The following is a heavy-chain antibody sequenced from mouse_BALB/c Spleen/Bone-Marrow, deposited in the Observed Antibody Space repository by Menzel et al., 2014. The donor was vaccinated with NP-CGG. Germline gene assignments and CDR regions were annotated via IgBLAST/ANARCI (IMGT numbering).Heavy chain of an antibody. CDR3: VRGNYGNYVDYLDF. V-gene: IGHV5-6-3*01. D-gene: IGHD2-1*01. Sequence: EVKLQESGGGLVQPGGSLKLSCAASGFTFSSYGMSWVRQTPDKRLELVATINSNGGSTYYPDSVKGRFTISRDTAKNTLYLQMSSLKSEETAMYYCVRGNYGNYVDYLDFWGQGTTLTVSS. CDR1: GFTFSSYG. J-gene: IGHJ2*01. CDR2: INSNGGST.